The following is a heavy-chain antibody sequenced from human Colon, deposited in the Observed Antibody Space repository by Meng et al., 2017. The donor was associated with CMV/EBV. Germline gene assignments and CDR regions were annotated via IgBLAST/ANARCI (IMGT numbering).Heavy chain of an antibody. J-gene: IGHJ4*02. CDR1: GFSFSNTW. CDR2: INEDGSEI. CDR3: ARDQGRYTNYVYY. Sequence: GESLKISCAASGFSFSNTWMTWVRHIPGKGLQWVANINEDGSEIFYVDSVKGRFTVSRDNAKDSIYLQMSNLRVEDSAVYYCARDQGRYTNYVYYWGQGTVVTVSS. D-gene: IGHD5-18*01. V-gene: IGHV3-7*01.